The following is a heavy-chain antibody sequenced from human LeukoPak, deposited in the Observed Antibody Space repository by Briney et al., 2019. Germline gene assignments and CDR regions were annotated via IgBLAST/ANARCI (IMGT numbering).Heavy chain of an antibody. CDR3: AKDRENSGWKRRFDY. J-gene: IGHJ4*02. Sequence: QPGGSLRLSCAASGFTFSSYAMSWARQAPGKGLEWVSGISGSGGSTYYADSEKGRFTISRDNSKNTPYLQMNSLRAEDTAVYYCAKDRENSGWKRRFDYWGQGTLVTVSS. CDR1: GFTFSSYA. V-gene: IGHV3-23*01. D-gene: IGHD6-19*01. CDR2: ISGSGGST.